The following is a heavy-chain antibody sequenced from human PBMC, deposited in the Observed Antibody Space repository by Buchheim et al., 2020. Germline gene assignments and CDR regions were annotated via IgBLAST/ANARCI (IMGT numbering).Heavy chain of an antibody. D-gene: IGHD4-17*01. J-gene: IGHJ4*02. CDR2: IKTDGSKE. V-gene: IGHV3-7*01. CDR3: VRDNNGEYS. Sequence: VKLVESGGGLVQPGGSLRLSCVASGFTFSAYWMTWVRQTPGKGLEWVANIKTDGSKEYYVESVKGRFTISRENAKAALYLQMTSLRVEDTAVYYGVRDNNGEYSWGQGTL. CDR1: GFTFSAYW.